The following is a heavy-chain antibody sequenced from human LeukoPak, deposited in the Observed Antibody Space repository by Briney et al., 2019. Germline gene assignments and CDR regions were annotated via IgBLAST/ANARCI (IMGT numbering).Heavy chain of an antibody. CDR1: GFTVSSNY. Sequence: GGSLRLSCAASGFTVSSNYMSWVRQAPGKGLEWVSVIYSGGSTYYADSVKGRFTISRDNSKNTLYLQMNSLRAEDTAVYYCARVADSSVDYYYYYGMDVWGQGTTVTVSS. J-gene: IGHJ6*02. CDR3: ARVADSSVDYYYYYGMDV. V-gene: IGHV3-66*01. CDR2: IYSGGST. D-gene: IGHD3-22*01.